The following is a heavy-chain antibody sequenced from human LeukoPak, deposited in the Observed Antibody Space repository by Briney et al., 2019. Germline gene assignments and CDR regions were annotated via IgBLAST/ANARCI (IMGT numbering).Heavy chain of an antibody. V-gene: IGHV4-39*07. CDR1: GGSISSSSYY. D-gene: IGHD6-13*01. Sequence: SVTLSLTCTVSGGSISSSSYYWGWIRQPPGKGLEWIGSIYDSGSTFYNSSLKSRVTISVDTSNNQFSLKVSSVTAADTAVYYCARGSGSSSWYSTDYWGQGTLVTVSS. J-gene: IGHJ4*02. CDR2: IYDSGST. CDR3: ARGSGSSSWYSTDY.